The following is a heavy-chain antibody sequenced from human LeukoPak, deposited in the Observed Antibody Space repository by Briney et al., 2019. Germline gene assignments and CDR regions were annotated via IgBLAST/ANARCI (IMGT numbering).Heavy chain of an antibody. J-gene: IGHJ3*02. CDR3: ARERRQWQPFDI. Sequence: GGSLRLSCAASGFTFSDYYMSWIRQAPGKGLEWVSYISSSGSTIYYADSVKGRSTISRDNTDNSLFLQMSSLRAEDTAVYYCARERRQWQPFDIWGQGTMVTVSS. CDR2: ISSSGSTI. CDR1: GFTFSDYY. D-gene: IGHD6-19*01. V-gene: IGHV3-11*04.